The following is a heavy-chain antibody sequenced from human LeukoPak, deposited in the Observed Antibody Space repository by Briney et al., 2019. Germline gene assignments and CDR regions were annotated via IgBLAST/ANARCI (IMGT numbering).Heavy chain of an antibody. V-gene: IGHV3-66*01. CDR2: IYSGGST. J-gene: IGHJ6*02. Sequence: PGGSLRLSCAASGFTVSSNYMSWVRQAPGKGLEWVSVIYSGGSTYYADSVKGRFTISRDNSKNTLYLQMNSLRAEDTAVYYCARDGWFGELIPSDYYGMDVWGQGTTVTVSS. D-gene: IGHD3-10*01. CDR3: ARDGWFGELIPSDYYGMDV. CDR1: GFTVSSNY.